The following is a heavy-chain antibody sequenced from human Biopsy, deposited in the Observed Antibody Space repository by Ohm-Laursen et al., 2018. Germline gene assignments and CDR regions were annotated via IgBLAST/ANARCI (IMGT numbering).Heavy chain of an antibody. CDR2: IYYSGNT. CDR3: ARQVDFWSGYVDY. J-gene: IGHJ4*02. V-gene: IGHV4-39*01. CDR1: GGSISDSTYH. D-gene: IGHD3-3*01. Sequence: GTLSLTCTASGGSISDSTYHWGWIRQSPGKGLEWIGNIYYSGNTDYSPSLKSRVTISVDTSNNHFSLKLRSVTAADTAVYYCARQVDFWSGYVDYWGQGTLVAVSS.